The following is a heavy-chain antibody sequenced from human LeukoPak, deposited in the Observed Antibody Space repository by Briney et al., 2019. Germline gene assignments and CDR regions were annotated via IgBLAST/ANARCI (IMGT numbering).Heavy chain of an antibody. CDR2: IYYSGST. CDR3: ARDLVYEQVVGGPFDP. J-gene: IGHJ5*02. CDR1: GGSISSSSYY. Sequence: SETLSLTCTVSGGSISSSSYYWGWIRQPPGKGLEWIGSIYYSGSTYYNPSLKSRVTISVDTSKNQFSLKLSSVTAADTAVYYCARDLVYEQVVGGPFDPWGQGTLVTVSS. D-gene: IGHD6-13*01. V-gene: IGHV4-39*07.